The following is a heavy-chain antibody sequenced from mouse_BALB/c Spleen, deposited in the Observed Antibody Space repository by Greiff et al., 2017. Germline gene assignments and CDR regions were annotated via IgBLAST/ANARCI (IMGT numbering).Heavy chain of an antibody. CDR1: GFSLTSYG. J-gene: IGHJ4*01. Sequence: VQLLESGPGLVQPSQSLSITCTVSGFSLTSYGVHWVRQSPGKGLEWLGVIWSGGSTDYYAAFISRLSISKDNSTSQVFFKMNSLLANDTAIYYCARDYDGNAFYAMDYWGQGTSVTVSS. V-gene: IGHV2-2*02. CDR3: ARDYDGNAFYAMDY. CDR2: IWSGGST. D-gene: IGHD2-3*01.